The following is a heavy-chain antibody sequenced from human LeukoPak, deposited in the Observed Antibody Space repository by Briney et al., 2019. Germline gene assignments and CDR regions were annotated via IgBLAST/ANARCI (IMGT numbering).Heavy chain of an antibody. D-gene: IGHD3-3*01. V-gene: IGHV1-58*01. CDR1: GFTFTSSA. CDR2: IVVGSGNT. J-gene: IGHJ3*02. CDR3: AAEPRWSGYFMVDAFDI. Sequence: SVKVSCKASGFTFTSSAVQWVRQARGQRLEWIGWIVVGSGNTNYAQKFQERVTITRDMSTSTAYMELSSLRSEDTAVYYCAAEPRWSGYFMVDAFDIWAKGQWSPSLQ.